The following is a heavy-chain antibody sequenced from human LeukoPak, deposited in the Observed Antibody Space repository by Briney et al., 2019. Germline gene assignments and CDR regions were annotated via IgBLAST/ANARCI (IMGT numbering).Heavy chain of an antibody. J-gene: IGHJ4*02. CDR3: ARDYGSGSYYNTFDY. D-gene: IGHD3-10*01. V-gene: IGHV3-43*01. CDR2: ITWDGGST. Sequence: GGSLRLSCAASGFSFEYYTMHWVRQAPGKGLEWVSLITWDGGSTYYADSVKGRFTISRDNAKNSLYLQMNSLRAEDTAVYYCARDYGSGSYYNTFDYWGQGTLVTVSS. CDR1: GFSFEYYT.